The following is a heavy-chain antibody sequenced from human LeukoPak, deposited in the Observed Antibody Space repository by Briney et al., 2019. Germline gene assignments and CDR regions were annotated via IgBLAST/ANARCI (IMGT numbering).Heavy chain of an antibody. CDR3: AKDIQGSY. V-gene: IGHV3-23*01. Sequence: TGGSLRLSCAASGFRFNSAAMTGVRQAPGKGLEWVSLVSSSGANTYSADSVKGRFTISRDNSKNTVYLQMNSLRAEDTAIYYCAKDIQGSYWGQGTLVRVLS. J-gene: IGHJ4*02. CDR2: VSSSGANT. CDR1: GFRFNSAA. D-gene: IGHD2-21*01.